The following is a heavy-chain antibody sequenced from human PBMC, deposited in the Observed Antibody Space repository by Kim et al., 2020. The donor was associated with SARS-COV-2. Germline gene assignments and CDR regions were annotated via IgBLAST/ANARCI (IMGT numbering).Heavy chain of an antibody. CDR3: ARGPSTWLGADVSSRFYY. Sequence: SETLSLTCAVYGGSFSGYYWSWIRQPPGKGLEWIGEINHSGSTNYNPSLKSRVTISVDTSKNQFSLKLSSVTAADTAVYYCARGPSTWLGADVSSRFYY. J-gene: IGHJ6*01. CDR1: GGSFSGYY. CDR2: INHSGST. D-gene: IGHD3-3*01. V-gene: IGHV4-34*01.